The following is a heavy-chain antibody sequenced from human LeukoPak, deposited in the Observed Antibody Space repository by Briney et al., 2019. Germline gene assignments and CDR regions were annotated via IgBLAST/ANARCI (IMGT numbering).Heavy chain of an antibody. CDR2: INKDGGEK. Sequence: GGSLRLSCAASGFTFSSYRMSWVRQAPGKGLEWVANINKDGGEKYYVDSVKGRFTISRDNAKNSLYLQMNSLRAEDTAVYYCAREPEYCSSTSCYDYWGQGTLVTVSS. J-gene: IGHJ4*02. CDR1: GFTFSSYR. D-gene: IGHD2-2*01. CDR3: AREPEYCSSTSCYDY. V-gene: IGHV3-7*01.